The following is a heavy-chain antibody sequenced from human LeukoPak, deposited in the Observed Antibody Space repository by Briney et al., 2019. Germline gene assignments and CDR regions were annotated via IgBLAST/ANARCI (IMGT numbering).Heavy chain of an antibody. CDR1: GFTSSTYW. CDR3: ARAYYDFWSGYPLGDYYYMDV. Sequence: GGSLRLSCAASGFTSSTYWLGWVRQSPGKGLEWVANIKPDGSEGYYVDSVKGRVTISRDNAKNSLYLQMNSLRAEDTAVYYCARAYYDFWSGYPLGDYYYMDVWGKGTTVTVSS. V-gene: IGHV3-7*01. D-gene: IGHD3-3*01. CDR2: IKPDGSEG. J-gene: IGHJ6*03.